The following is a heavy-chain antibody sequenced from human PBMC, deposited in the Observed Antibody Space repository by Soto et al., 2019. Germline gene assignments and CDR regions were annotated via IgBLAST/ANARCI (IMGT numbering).Heavy chain of an antibody. J-gene: IGHJ3*02. CDR3: ARKIYDYIRGSYRYPDAFDI. D-gene: IGHD3-16*02. CDR2: ISSSSSTI. Sequence: EVQLVESGGGLVQPGGSLRLSCAASGFTFSIYSMNWVRQAPGKGLEWVSYISSSSSTIYYADSVKGRFTISRDNAKNSLYLQMNSLRAEDTAVYYCARKIYDYIRGSYRYPDAFDIWGQGTMVTVSS. V-gene: IGHV3-48*01. CDR1: GFTFSIYS.